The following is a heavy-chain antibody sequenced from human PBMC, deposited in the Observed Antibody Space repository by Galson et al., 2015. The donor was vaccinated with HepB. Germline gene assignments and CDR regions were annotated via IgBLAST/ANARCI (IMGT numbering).Heavy chain of an antibody. V-gene: IGHV1-2*04. Sequence: SVKVSCKASGYTFTGYYMHWVRQAPGQGLEWMGWINPNSGGTNYAQKFQGWVTMTRDTSISTAYMELSRLRSDDTAVYYCARGDRDGYNHVNLDWYFDLWGRGTLVTVSS. J-gene: IGHJ2*01. CDR3: ARGDRDGYNHVNLDWYFDL. CDR2: INPNSGGT. D-gene: IGHD5-24*01. CDR1: GYTFTGYY.